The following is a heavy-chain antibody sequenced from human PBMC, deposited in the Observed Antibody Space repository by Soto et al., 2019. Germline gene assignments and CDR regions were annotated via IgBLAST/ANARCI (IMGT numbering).Heavy chain of an antibody. CDR1: GFTFSNAW. J-gene: IGHJ6*03. V-gene: IGHV3-15*01. Sequence: GGSLRLSCAASGFTFSNAWMSWVRQAPGKGLEWVGRIKSKTDGGTTDYAAPVKGRFTISRDDSKNTLYLQMNSLKTEDTAVYYCTTDLKFRLPGIAAAGIGEDYYYYYYMDVWGKGTTVTVSS. CDR3: TTDLKFRLPGIAAAGIGEDYYYYYYMDV. CDR2: IKSKTDGGTT. D-gene: IGHD6-13*01.